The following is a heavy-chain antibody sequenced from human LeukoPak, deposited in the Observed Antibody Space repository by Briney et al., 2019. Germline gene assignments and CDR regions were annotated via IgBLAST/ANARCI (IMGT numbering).Heavy chain of an antibody. CDR2: INPKSGGT. V-gene: IGHV1-2*02. CDR1: GYTFSDFY. D-gene: IGHD2-8*01. CDR3: ARVAVMGNFRMDV. Sequence: GASVKVSCKASGYTFSDFYIHWVRQAPGQGLEWMGWINPKSGGTKYAQKFQGRVTLTRDTSISIVYMDLTTLRSDDTAVYYCARVAVMGNFRMDVWGKGTTVTVSS. J-gene: IGHJ6*03.